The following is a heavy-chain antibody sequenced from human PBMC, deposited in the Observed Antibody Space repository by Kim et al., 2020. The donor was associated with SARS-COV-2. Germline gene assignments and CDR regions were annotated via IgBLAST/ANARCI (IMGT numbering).Heavy chain of an antibody. J-gene: IGHJ4*02. CDR3: ARELDYGGNSAYFDY. CDR2: IYYSGST. D-gene: IGHD4-17*01. V-gene: IGHV4-31*03. Sequence: SETLSLTCTVSGGSISSGGYYWSWIRQHPGKGLEWIGYIYYSGSTYYNPSLKSRVTISVDTSKNQFSLKLSPVTAADTAVYYCARELDYGGNSAYFDYSGQGTLVTVS. CDR1: GGSISSGGYY.